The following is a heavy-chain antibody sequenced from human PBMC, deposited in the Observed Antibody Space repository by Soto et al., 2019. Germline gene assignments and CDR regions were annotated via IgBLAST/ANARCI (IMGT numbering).Heavy chain of an antibody. J-gene: IGHJ3*02. Sequence: GGSLRLSCAASGFTFSSYAMHWVRQAPGKGLEYVSAISSNGGSTYYANSVKGRFTISRDNSKNTLYLQMGSPRAEDMAVYYCARASNIVATIAAFDIWGQGTMVTVSS. D-gene: IGHD5-12*01. CDR2: ISSNGGST. V-gene: IGHV3-64*01. CDR1: GFTFSSYA. CDR3: ARASNIVATIAAFDI.